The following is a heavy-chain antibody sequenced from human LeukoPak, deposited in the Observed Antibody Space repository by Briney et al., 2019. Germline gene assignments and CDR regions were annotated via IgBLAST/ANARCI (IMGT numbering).Heavy chain of an antibody. J-gene: IGHJ4*02. V-gene: IGHV3-9*01. D-gene: IGHD1-26*01. CDR1: GFTFDDYA. CDR2: ISWNSGSI. CDR3: AKGMGFIVGAVALDY. Sequence: PGGSLRLSCAASGFTFDDYAMHWVRQAPGKGLEWVSGISWNSGSIGYADSVKGRLTISRDNAKNSLYLQMNSLRAEDTALYYCAKGMGFIVGAVALDYWGQGTLVTVSS.